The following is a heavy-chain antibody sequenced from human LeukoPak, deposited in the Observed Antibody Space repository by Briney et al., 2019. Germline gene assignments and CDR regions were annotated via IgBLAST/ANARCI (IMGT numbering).Heavy chain of an antibody. CDR3: ARGYYYYYMDV. Sequence: SETLSLTCTVSGFSITTGYYWAWIRQPPGKGLEWIGTIFRIGSTYYNPSLKSRVTISVDTSKNQFSLKLSSVTAADTAVYYCARGYYYYYMDVWGKGTTVTVSS. J-gene: IGHJ6*03. CDR1: GFSITTGYY. V-gene: IGHV4-38-2*02. CDR2: IFRIGST.